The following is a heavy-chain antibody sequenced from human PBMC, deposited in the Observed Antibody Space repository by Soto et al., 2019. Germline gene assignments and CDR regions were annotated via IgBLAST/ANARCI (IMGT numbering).Heavy chain of an antibody. J-gene: IGHJ4*02. CDR3: ARLSVLGAARS. D-gene: IGHD6-6*01. CDR1: GFTVSSNS. CDR2: IYSGGST. Sequence: EVQLVETGGGLIQPGGSLRLSCAASGFTVSSNSMTWVRQAPGKGLEWVSLIYSGGSTYYADSVKGRFTISRDNSKNTLHLQMNSLRAEDTAVYFCARLSVLGAARSWGQGTLVTVSS. V-gene: IGHV3-53*02.